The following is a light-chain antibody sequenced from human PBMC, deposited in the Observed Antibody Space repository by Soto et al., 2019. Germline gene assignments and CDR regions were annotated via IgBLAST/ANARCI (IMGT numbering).Light chain of an antibody. CDR3: QHYSNWPPT. J-gene: IGKJ3*01. Sequence: EMVMTQSPATLSVSPGERVTLSCRASESVNRNLAGYQQKPGQGPSLLIYYASTRATGVPDRFTGSGSGTEFTLTISSLQSEDFGVYHCQHYSNWPPTFGPGTKVEIK. CDR2: YAS. V-gene: IGKV3-15*01. CDR1: ESVNRN.